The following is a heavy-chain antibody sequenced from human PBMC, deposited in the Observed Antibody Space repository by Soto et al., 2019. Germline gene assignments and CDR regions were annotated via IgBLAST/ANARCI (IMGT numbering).Heavy chain of an antibody. CDR1: GFTFSSYD. J-gene: IGHJ3*02. Sequence: GGSLRLSCAASGFTFSSYDMHWVRQATGKGLEWVSAIGTAGDTYYPGSVKGRFTISRENAKNSLYLQMNSLRAEDTAVYYCAGYCSSTSCYPSDAFDIWGQGTMVTVSS. CDR2: IGTAGDT. CDR3: AGYCSSTSCYPSDAFDI. D-gene: IGHD2-2*01. V-gene: IGHV3-13*01.